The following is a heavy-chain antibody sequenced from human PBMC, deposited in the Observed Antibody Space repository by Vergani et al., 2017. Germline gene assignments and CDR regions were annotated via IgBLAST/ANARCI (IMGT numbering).Heavy chain of an antibody. D-gene: IGHD4-17*01. Sequence: QVQLVQSGAEVKKPGASVKVSCKVSGYTLTELSMHWVRQAPGKGLEWMGGFDPEDGETIYAQKFQGRVTMTEDTSTDTAYMELSSLRSEDMAVYYCATVPYNEHYGDYVFDYWGQGTLVTVSS. CDR2: FDPEDGET. CDR1: GYTLTELS. CDR3: ATVPYNEHYGDYVFDY. J-gene: IGHJ4*02. V-gene: IGHV1-24*01.